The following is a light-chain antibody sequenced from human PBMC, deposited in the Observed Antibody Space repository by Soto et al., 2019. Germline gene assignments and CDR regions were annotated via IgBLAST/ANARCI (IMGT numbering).Light chain of an antibody. CDR3: QQYGSSPTT. Sequence: IVLTQSPGTLSFSPGEIATLSCISSQSVSSCYLAWYQQKPGQAPRLLIYGASSRATGIPDRFSGSGSGTDFTLTISRLEPEDFAVYYCQQYGSSPTTFGQGTKVDIK. CDR1: QSVSSCY. J-gene: IGKJ1*01. CDR2: GAS. V-gene: IGKV3-20*01.